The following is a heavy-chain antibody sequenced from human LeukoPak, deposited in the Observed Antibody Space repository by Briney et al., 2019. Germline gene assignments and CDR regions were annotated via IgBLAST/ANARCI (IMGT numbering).Heavy chain of an antibody. CDR3: ARDLEWLYPGGAFDI. CDR1: GYTFTGYY. V-gene: IGHV1-2*02. Sequence: ASVRVSCKASGYTFTGYYMHWVRQAPGQGLEWMGWINPNSGGTNYAQKFQGRVTMTRDTSISTAYMELSRLRSDDTAVYYCARDLEWLYPGGAFDIWGQGTMVTVSS. D-gene: IGHD3-3*01. CDR2: INPNSGGT. J-gene: IGHJ3*02.